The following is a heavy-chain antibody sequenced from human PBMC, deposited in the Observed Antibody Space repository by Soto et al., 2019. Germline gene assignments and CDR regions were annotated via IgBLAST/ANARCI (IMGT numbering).Heavy chain of an antibody. Sequence: PGGSLRLSCAASGFTFSGSAMHWVRQASGKGLEWVGRIRSKANSYATAYAASVKGRFTISRDDSKNTAYLQMNSLKTEDTAVYYCTRRKWSGYSYGDLDYWGQGTLVTVPS. CDR2: IRSKANSYAT. V-gene: IGHV3-73*01. CDR1: GFTFSGSA. D-gene: IGHD5-18*01. J-gene: IGHJ4*02. CDR3: TRRKWSGYSYGDLDY.